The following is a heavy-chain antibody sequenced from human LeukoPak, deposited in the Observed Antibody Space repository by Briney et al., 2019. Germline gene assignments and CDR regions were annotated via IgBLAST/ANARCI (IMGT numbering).Heavy chain of an antibody. Sequence: GGSLRLSCAASGFTFSNFWMHWVRQAPGKGLVWVSRVNGDGSATNYADSVKGRFPISRDNAKNTLYLQMNSLRPEDTAVYYCARNHYGSVDYWGQGTLVTVSS. J-gene: IGHJ4*02. CDR2: VNGDGSAT. CDR3: ARNHYGSVDY. D-gene: IGHD3-10*01. CDR1: GFTFSNFW. V-gene: IGHV3-74*01.